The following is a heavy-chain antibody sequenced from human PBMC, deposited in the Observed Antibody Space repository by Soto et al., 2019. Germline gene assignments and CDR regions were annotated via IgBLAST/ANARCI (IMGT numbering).Heavy chain of an antibody. J-gene: IGHJ4*02. V-gene: IGHV3-23*01. CDR2: ITGGSGST. Sequence: ETLSLTCAVSGGSISSGGYSWSWVRQAPGKGLEWVSSITGGSGSTYYADSVKGRFSISRDTSTNTLYLQMNSLRAEDTAVYHCAKDPRGNPYGHGYWGQGTLVTVSS. D-gene: IGHD3-10*01. CDR1: GGSISSGGYS. CDR3: AKDPRGNPYGHGY.